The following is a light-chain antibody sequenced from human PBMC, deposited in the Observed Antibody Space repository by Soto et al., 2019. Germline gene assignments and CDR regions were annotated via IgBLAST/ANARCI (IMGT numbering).Light chain of an antibody. J-gene: IGLJ2*01. CDR3: QTWGSGIVV. CDR1: SGHSNYA. V-gene: IGLV4-69*01. Sequence: QSVLTQSPSASASLGASVKLTCTLSSGHSNYAIAWHQQQSEKGPRYLMKLNSDGSHSKGDGIPVRFSGSSSGAERYLTLSTLQSEDEADYYCQTWGSGIVVFGGGTQLTVL. CDR2: LNSDGSH.